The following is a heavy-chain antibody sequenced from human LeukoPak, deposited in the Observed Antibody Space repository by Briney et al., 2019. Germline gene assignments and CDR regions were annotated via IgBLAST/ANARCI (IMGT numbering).Heavy chain of an antibody. CDR3: AKDISRRYGSGSYLQYFQH. D-gene: IGHD3-10*01. J-gene: IGHJ1*01. V-gene: IGHV3-9*03. Sequence: GRSLRLSCAASGFTFDDYAMHWVRQAPGKGLEWVSGISWNSGSIGYADSVKGQFTISRDNAKNSLYLQMNSLRAEDMALYYCAKDISRRYGSGSYLQYFQHWGQGTLVTVSS. CDR1: GFTFDDYA. CDR2: ISWNSGSI.